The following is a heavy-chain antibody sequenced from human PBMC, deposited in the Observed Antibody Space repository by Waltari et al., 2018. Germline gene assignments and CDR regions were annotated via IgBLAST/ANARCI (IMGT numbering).Heavy chain of an antibody. D-gene: IGHD3-10*01. J-gene: IGHJ4*02. V-gene: IGHV3-30*17. CDR3: TRDGHSYFYGSWSDY. CDR1: GISVRTYA. Sequence: QVRLVESGGGVVQPGTSLTLSCEVSGISVRTYAMHWVRQAPGKGLEWVAVISFDGNNIYFADAVKGRFTITRDNSKSTLYLQMNSLTPEDTAIYYCTRDGHSYFYGSWSDYWGQGALVTVSS. CDR2: ISFDGNNI.